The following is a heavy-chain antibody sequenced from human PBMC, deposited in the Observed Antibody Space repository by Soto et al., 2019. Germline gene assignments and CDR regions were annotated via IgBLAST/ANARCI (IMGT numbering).Heavy chain of an antibody. V-gene: IGHV5-51*01. CDR3: ARPLYPGYCTDGVCYSYDY. CDR1: GYTFTAYW. D-gene: IGHD2-8*01. CDR2: IFPADSEI. J-gene: IGHJ4*02. Sequence: PGESLKISCQSFGYTFTAYWIAWVRQMPWKGLEWMGIIFPADSEIRYSPSFRGHVTISADKSISTAYLQWSSLEASDTAMYYCARPLYPGYCTDGVCYSYDYWGQGTPVTVSS.